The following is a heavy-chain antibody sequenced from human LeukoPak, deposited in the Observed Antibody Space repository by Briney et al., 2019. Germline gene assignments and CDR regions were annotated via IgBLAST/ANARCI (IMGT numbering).Heavy chain of an antibody. D-gene: IGHD5-12*01. CDR1: GFSLRSSE. Sequence: GGSLRLSCAASGFSLRSSEMNWVRQAPGKGLEWVSLIYSGGSTYYADPVKGRFTISRDNSKNSLYLEMNSLRVEDTAVYYCARSAGIAATIVLGYWGQGTLVTVSS. J-gene: IGHJ4*02. V-gene: IGHV3-66*01. CDR3: ARSAGIAATIVLGY. CDR2: IYSGGST.